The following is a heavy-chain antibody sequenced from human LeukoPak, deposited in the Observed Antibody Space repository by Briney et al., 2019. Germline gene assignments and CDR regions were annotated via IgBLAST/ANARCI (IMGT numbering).Heavy chain of an antibody. V-gene: IGHV4-34*01. CDR1: GGSFSGYY. J-gene: IGHJ1*01. CDR2: INHSGST. Sequence: PSETLSLTCAVYGGSFSGYYWSWIRQPPGKGLEWIGEINHSGSTNYNPSLKSRVTISVDTSKNQFSLKLSSVTAADTAVYYCARGRRITMIVGRPAVYFQHWGQGTLVTVSS. CDR3: ARGRRITMIVGRPAVYFQH. D-gene: IGHD3-22*01.